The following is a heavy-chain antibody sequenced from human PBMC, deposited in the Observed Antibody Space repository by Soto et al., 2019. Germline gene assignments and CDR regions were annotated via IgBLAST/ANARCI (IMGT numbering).Heavy chain of an antibody. J-gene: IGHJ4*02. Sequence: EVQLVESGGGLVQPGGSLRLSCAASGFTFNTYWMSWVRQAPGKGREWVANIKTDGSEMSYVASVKGRFTISRDNAKNSLYLQMNSLRAEDTAVYYCASSIAGGQGTLVTVSS. CDR1: GFTFNTYW. CDR2: IKTDGSEM. CDR3: ASSIA. V-gene: IGHV3-7*05.